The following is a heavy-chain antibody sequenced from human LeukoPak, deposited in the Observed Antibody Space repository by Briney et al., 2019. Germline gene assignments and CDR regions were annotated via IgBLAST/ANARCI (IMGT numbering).Heavy chain of an antibody. CDR2: IYYSGST. CDR1: GGSISSYY. V-gene: IGHV4-59*01. CDR3: ARSWAAGTGWFDP. Sequence: PSETLSLTCTVSGGSISSYYWSWIRQPPGKGLEWIGYIYYSGSTNYNPSLKSRVTISVDTSKNQFSLKLSSVTAADTAVHYCARSWAAGTGWFDPWGQGTLVTVSS. D-gene: IGHD6-13*01. J-gene: IGHJ5*02.